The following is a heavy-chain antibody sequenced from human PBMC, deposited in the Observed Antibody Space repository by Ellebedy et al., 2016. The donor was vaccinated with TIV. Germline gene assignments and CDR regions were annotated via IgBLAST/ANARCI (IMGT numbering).Heavy chain of an antibody. CDR3: ASQFGSPYQY. CDR1: AFPFRNYW. D-gene: IGHD3-16*01. J-gene: IGHJ1*01. V-gene: IGHV3-7*03. CDR2: INEDGSDK. Sequence: GESLKISCVASAFPFRNYWMSWVRQVPGKGLEWVADINEDGSDKDYLESVEGRFTISRDNSKNSLYLQMNSLRADDTAVYYCASQFGSPYQYWGQGTLVTVSS.